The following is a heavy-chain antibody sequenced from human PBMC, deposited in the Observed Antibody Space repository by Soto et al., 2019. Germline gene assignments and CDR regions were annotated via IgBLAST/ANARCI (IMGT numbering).Heavy chain of an antibody. Sequence: EVQLVESGGGLVQPGGSLRLSCAASGFTFSSYEMNWVRQAPGKGLEWVSYISSSGSTIYYADSVKGRFTISRDNAKNSLYLQMNSLRAEDTAVYYCASDRGRGFYYDSSGYSFWGQGTLVTVSS. D-gene: IGHD3-22*01. CDR2: ISSSGSTI. CDR3: ASDRGRGFYYDSSGYSF. CDR1: GFTFSSYE. J-gene: IGHJ4*02. V-gene: IGHV3-48*03.